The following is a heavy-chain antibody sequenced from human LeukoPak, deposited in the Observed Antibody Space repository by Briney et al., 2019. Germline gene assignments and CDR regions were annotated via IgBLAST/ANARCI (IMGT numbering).Heavy chain of an antibody. V-gene: IGHV5-51*01. CDR1: GYSFTSYW. D-gene: IGHD5-18*01. CDR2: IYPGDSDT. J-gene: IGHJ4*02. Sequence: KRGETPKITCKGSGYSFTSYWSGGGPLVTGKSLEWRGIIYPGDSDTNYSPSFQAQATISANNSISTAHLQWSSLKASDTAMYYGARPAGYSYGYMNDYWGQGTPVTVSS. CDR3: ARPAGYSYGYMNDY.